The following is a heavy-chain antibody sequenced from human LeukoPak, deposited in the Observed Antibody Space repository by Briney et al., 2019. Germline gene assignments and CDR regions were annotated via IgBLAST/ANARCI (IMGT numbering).Heavy chain of an antibody. CDR3: ARDSLSYYFDSSTYYASDY. CDR2: ISANNGNT. CDR1: GYTFTTYG. Sequence: ASVKVSCKASGYTFTTYGISWVRQAPGQGLEWMGWISANNGNTNYTQKLQGRVTMTTDTSTSTAYMELRSLRSDDTAVYYCARDSLSYYFDSSTYYASDYWGQGTLVTVSS. J-gene: IGHJ4*02. V-gene: IGHV1-18*01. D-gene: IGHD3-22*01.